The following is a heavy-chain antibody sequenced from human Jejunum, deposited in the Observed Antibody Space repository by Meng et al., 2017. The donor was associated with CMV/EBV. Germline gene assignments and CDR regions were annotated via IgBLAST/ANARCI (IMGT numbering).Heavy chain of an antibody. Sequence: TISGGSVESGDNYWSWVRQVPGKGLEWIGYIYYNGVTDYNPTLKSRVTIVVEKSRSQFSLSLTSVTAADTAVYYCISGYSSETFDYWGQGTLVTVSS. CDR2: IYYNGVT. CDR1: GGSVESGDNY. V-gene: IGHV4-30-4*08. J-gene: IGHJ4*02. CDR3: ISGYSSETFDY. D-gene: IGHD6-19*01.